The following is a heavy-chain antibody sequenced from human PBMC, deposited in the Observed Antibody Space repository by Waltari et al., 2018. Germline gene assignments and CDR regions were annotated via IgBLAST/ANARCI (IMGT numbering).Heavy chain of an antibody. J-gene: IGHJ4*02. CDR3: ARISSTATRDS. V-gene: IGHV3-7*01. D-gene: IGHD6-6*01. CDR1: GFTFSSYW. Sequence: EVQLVESGGGLVQPGGSLRLSCAASGFTFSSYWMSWVRQAPGKGMEWVANIKEDGSGKSYVDSVKGRFTISRDNAKNSLSLQMNSLRAEDTAVYYCARISSTATRDSWGRGTLVTVSS. CDR2: IKEDGSGK.